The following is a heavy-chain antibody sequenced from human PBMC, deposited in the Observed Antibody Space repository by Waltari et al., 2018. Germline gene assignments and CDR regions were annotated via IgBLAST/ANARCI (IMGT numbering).Heavy chain of an antibody. CDR1: GGSISSYY. J-gene: IGHJ2*01. D-gene: IGHD2-8*01. CDR2: IYYSGST. Sequence: QVQLQESGPGLVQPSETLSLTCTVPGGSISSYYWSWIRQPPWKGLEWIGYIYYSGSTNYNPSLKSRVTIAVDTSKNQFSLKLSSVTTADTAVYYCARTNGWYVDLWGRGTLVTVSS. CDR3: ARTNGWYVDL. V-gene: IGHV4-59*01.